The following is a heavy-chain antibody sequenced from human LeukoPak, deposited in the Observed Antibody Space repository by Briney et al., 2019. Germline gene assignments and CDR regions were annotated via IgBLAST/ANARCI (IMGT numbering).Heavy chain of an antibody. CDR2: ISGRGGNT. J-gene: IGHJ6*02. Sequence: PGGSLRLSCAASGFTFSSYAMRWVRQAPGKGLEWVSAISGRGGNTYYADSVKGRFTISRQNSKHTLYLQMNSLRGEDTAVYYCAKLSGSHYYYYYGMDVWGQGNTVTVSS. CDR3: AKLSGSHYYYYYGMDV. CDR1: GFTFSSYA. D-gene: IGHD3-10*01. V-gene: IGHV3-23*01.